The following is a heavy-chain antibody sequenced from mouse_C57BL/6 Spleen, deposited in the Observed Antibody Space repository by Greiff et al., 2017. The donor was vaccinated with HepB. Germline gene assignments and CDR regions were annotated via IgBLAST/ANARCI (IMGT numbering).Heavy chain of an antibody. Sequence: VQLQQPGAELVKPGASVKLSCKASGYTFTSYWMHWVKQRPGQGLAWIGMIHPNSGSTNYNEKFKSKATLTVDKSSSTAYMQLSSLTSEDSAVYYCARSDDGYFYFDYWGQGTTLTVSS. D-gene: IGHD2-3*01. V-gene: IGHV1-64*01. CDR1: GYTFTSYW. CDR3: ARSDDGYFYFDY. CDR2: IHPNSGST. J-gene: IGHJ2*01.